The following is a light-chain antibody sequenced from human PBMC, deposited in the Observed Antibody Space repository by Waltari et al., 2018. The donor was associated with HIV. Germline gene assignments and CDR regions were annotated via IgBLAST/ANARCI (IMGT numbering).Light chain of an antibody. J-gene: IGLJ2*01. CDR2: EVT. CDR1: TSYVGGYDY. Sequence: QSALTQPASVSGSPGQSITLSCTGTTSYVGGYDYVSWYQQHPGKAPQLMLFEVTYRPSGVSHRFSGSKSGNTASLTISGLQAEDEADYYCTSYRSGSTLVVGGGTKVTVL. CDR3: TSYRSGSTLV. V-gene: IGLV2-14*01.